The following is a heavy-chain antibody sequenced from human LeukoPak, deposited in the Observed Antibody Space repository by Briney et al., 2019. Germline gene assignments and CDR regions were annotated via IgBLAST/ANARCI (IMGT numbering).Heavy chain of an antibody. CDR2: IIPIFGTA. D-gene: IGHD3-9*01. V-gene: IGHV1-69*05. J-gene: IGHJ3*02. Sequence: SVKVSCKASGGTFSSYAISWVRQAPGQGLEWMGGIIPIFGTANYAHKFQGRFTITTDESTSTAYMELSSLRSEDTAVYYCARLDTATDAFDIWGQGTMVTVSS. CDR1: GGTFSSYA. CDR3: ARLDTATDAFDI.